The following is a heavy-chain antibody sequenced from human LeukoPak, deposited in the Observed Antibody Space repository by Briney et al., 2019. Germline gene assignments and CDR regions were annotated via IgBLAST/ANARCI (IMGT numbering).Heavy chain of an antibody. Sequence: GESLRLSCAASGFTFSTYSMNWLRLAPGKGLEWVSSISPDSNYKYYVDSVKGRFTISRDNAKSSLYLQMNSLRAEDTAVYYCVRGGYRGFDYEYWGQGTLVTVSS. J-gene: IGHJ4*02. CDR3: VRGGYRGFDYEY. V-gene: IGHV3-21*01. D-gene: IGHD5-12*01. CDR2: ISPDSNYK. CDR1: GFTFSTYS.